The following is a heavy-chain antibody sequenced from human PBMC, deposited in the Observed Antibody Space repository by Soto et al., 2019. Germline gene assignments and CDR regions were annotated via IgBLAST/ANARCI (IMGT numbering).Heavy chain of an antibody. Sequence: ASVKVSCKASGYTITSYYMHWVRQAPGQGLEWMGIINPSGGSTRYAQKFQGRDTRTRDTSTSTVYMELSSLRSEDTAVYYCSRYPWAAGRGPPYCYGMDVWGQGTTVTVSS. CDR3: SRYPWAAGRGPPYCYGMDV. J-gene: IGHJ6*02. V-gene: IGHV1-46*03. CDR2: INPSGGST. CDR1: GYTITSYY. D-gene: IGHD6-13*01.